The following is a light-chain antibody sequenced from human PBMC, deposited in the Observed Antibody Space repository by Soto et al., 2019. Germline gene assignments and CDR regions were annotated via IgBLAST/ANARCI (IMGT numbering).Light chain of an antibody. V-gene: IGKV3-20*01. J-gene: IGKJ3*01. CDR1: QSVSSSY. CDR2: GAS. Sequence: EIVLTQSPDTLSLSPGERATLSCRASQSVSSSYLAWYQQKPGQAPRLLIYGASSRATGIPDRFSGSGSGTDFTLTISRLEPEDFAVFYCQQYGSSPFTFGPGTKVDFK. CDR3: QQYGSSPFT.